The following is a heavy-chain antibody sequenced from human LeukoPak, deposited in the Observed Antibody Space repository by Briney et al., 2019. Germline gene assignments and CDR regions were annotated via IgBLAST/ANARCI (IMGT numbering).Heavy chain of an antibody. J-gene: IGHJ6*02. CDR3: AKGSVSMAGTPGDV. CDR2: IGGGGYST. Sequence: GGSLRLSCAASGFTFSSYVMNWVRQAPGKGLEWVSTIGGGGYSTYYADSVKGRFTISRDNPKNTLFLQMNSLRAEDTAIYYCAKGSVSMAGTPGDVWGQGTTVTVSS. CDR1: GFTFSSYV. D-gene: IGHD6-19*01. V-gene: IGHV3-23*01.